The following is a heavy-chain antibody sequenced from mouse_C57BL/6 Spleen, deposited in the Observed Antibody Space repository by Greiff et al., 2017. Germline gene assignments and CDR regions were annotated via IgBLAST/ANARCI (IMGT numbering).Heavy chain of an antibody. CDR2: INPSSGYT. CDR3: ARHDSSYDY. Sequence: QVQLKESGAELAKPGASVKLSCKASGYTFTSYWLSWVKQRPGQGLEWIGYINPSSGYTKYNQKFKDKATLTADKSSSTAYMQLSSLTYEDSGVYYCARHDSSYDYWGQGTTLTVSS. CDR1: GYTFTSYW. V-gene: IGHV1-7*01. J-gene: IGHJ2*01. D-gene: IGHD1-1*01.